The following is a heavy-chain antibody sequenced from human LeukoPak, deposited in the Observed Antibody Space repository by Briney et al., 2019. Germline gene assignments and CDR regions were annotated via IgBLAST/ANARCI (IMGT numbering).Heavy chain of an antibody. Sequence: ASVKVSCKASRNIFTGYFIHWVRQAPGQGLECMGWINPKNGGTNPAEKFQGRVTMTRDTSLSTAFMELTGLTSDDTAVYFCAREPPYTGHCDITTCDVSRFDLWGQGTLVTVSS. CDR3: AREPPYTGHCDITTCDVSRFDL. V-gene: IGHV1-2*02. J-gene: IGHJ4*02. CDR2: INPKNGGT. D-gene: IGHD2-2*01. CDR1: RNIFTGYF.